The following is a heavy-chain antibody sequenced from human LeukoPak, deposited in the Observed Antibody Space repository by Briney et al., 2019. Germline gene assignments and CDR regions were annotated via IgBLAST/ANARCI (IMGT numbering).Heavy chain of an antibody. J-gene: IGHJ4*02. V-gene: IGHV3-74*01. CDR1: GRYW. CDR2: INSGGSGT. CDR3: ASSLGPLTDY. Sequence: GGSLRLSCAASGRYWMHWVRQAPGKGLVWVSHINSGGSGTSYADSVKGRFTISRDNAKNTLYLQMNSLRAEDTAVYYCASSLGPLTDYWGQGTLVTVSS. D-gene: IGHD7-27*01.